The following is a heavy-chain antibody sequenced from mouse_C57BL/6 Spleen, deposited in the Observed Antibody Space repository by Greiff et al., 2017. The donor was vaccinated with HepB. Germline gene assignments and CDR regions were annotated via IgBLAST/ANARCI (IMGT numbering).Heavy chain of an antibody. CDR3: ARRGGSSPFDY. CDR2: INPGSGGT. J-gene: IGHJ2*01. CDR1: GYAFTNYL. Sequence: QVQLQQSGAELVRPGTSVKVSCKASGYAFTNYLIEWVKQRPGQGLEWIGVINPGSGGTNYNEKFKGKATLTADKSSSTAYMQLSSLTSEDSAVYCCARRGGSSPFDYWGQGTTLTVSS. V-gene: IGHV1-54*01. D-gene: IGHD1-1*01.